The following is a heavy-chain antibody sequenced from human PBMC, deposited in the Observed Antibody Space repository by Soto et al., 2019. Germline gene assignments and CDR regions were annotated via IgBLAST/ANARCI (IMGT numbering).Heavy chain of an antibody. D-gene: IGHD2-21*01. J-gene: IGHJ4*02. CDR1: GFTFSDYT. CDR2: ISASGAKM. V-gene: IGHV3-21*02. CDR3: LRGDSRDY. Sequence: EVQLVESGGGLVKPGGSLRLSCAASGFTFSDYTMNWVRQAPGKGLEWVSSISASGAKMHFADSVKGRFTISSDNAKNSLYMQMNSLRVEDTGVFYRLRGDSRDYWGQGTLVTVSS.